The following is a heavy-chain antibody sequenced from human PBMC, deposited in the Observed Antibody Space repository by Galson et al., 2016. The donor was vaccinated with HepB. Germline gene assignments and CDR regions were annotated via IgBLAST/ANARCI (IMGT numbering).Heavy chain of an antibody. D-gene: IGHD2-21*01. Sequence: ETLSLTCTVSSGSISSSRYYWGWIRQPPGKGLEWIGSVYYSGTAYYDPSLKSRVSISVDTSKNQFSLRLSSVTAGDTAVYFCACHCGGDCYNNLADAFDIWGRGTMVTVSS. V-gene: IGHV4-39*01. CDR3: ACHCGGDCYNNLADAFDI. CDR1: SGSISSSRYY. CDR2: VYYSGTA. J-gene: IGHJ3*02.